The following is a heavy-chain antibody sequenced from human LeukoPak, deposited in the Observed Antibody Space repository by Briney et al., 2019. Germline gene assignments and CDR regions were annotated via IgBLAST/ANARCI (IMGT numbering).Heavy chain of an antibody. CDR3: ARHGVTGYDFWSGYPPFFDY. CDR1: GGSFSGYY. J-gene: IGHJ4*02. Sequence: SETLSLTCAVYGGSFSGYYWSWIRQPPGKGLEWIGEINHSGSTNYDPSLKSRVTISVDTSKNQFSLKLSSVTAADTAVYYCARHGVTGYDFWSGYPPFFDYWGQGTLVTVSS. V-gene: IGHV4-34*01. CDR2: INHSGST. D-gene: IGHD3-3*01.